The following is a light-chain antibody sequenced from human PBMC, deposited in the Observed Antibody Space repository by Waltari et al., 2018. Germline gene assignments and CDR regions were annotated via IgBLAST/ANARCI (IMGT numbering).Light chain of an antibody. CDR1: LTINTS. Sequence: DIQMTQSPSSLSASVGDRVTVTCRASLTINTSFNWYRQKPGKAPNLLIDDASKLQSGVPSRFSGGGAGTDCTLTINRLQPEEFGTDYCQQSFDTPGTFGPGTRVEVK. CDR2: DAS. V-gene: IGKV1-39*01. CDR3: QQSFDTPGT. J-gene: IGKJ1*01.